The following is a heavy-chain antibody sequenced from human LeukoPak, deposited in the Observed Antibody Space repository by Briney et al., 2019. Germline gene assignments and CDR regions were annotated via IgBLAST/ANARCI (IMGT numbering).Heavy chain of an antibody. Sequence: PGWSLRLSCAASGFTFSSYGMNWVRQAPGKGLEWVSSISGTSSYIYYADSVKGRFTISRDNAKNSLYLQMNSLRAEDTSVYYCAAGERVQNYWGPGTLVTVS. V-gene: IGHV3-21*01. D-gene: IGHD1-1*01. CDR3: AAGERVQNY. CDR1: GFTFSSYG. J-gene: IGHJ4*02. CDR2: ISGTSSYI.